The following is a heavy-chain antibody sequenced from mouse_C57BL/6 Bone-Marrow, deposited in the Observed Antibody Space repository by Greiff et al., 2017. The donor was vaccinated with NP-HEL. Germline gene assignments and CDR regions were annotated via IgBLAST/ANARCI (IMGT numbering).Heavy chain of an antibody. D-gene: IGHD2-12*01. CDR2: IYPGDGDT. V-gene: IGHV1-80*01. CDR1: GYAFSSYW. Sequence: QVHVKQSGAELVKPGASVKISCKASGYAFSSYWMNWVKQRPGKGLEWIGQIYPGDGDTNYNGKFKGKATLTADKSSSTAYMQLSSLTSEDSAVYFCARPAYYSSWYFDVWGTGTTVTVSS. J-gene: IGHJ1*03. CDR3: ARPAYYSSWYFDV.